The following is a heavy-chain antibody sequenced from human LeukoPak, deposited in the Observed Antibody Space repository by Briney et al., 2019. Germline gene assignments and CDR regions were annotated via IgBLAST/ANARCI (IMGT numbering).Heavy chain of an antibody. V-gene: IGHV1-2*02. CDR1: GYTFTGYY. Sequence: ASVKVSCKAAGYTFTGYYMHWGRQAPGQGLEWMGWINPNSGGTNYAQKFQGRVTMTRDKSISTDYMELSRLRSDDTAVYYCARGTRWLQPYYFDYWGQGTLVTVSS. CDR2: INPNSGGT. D-gene: IGHD5-24*01. J-gene: IGHJ4*02. CDR3: ARGTRWLQPYYFDY.